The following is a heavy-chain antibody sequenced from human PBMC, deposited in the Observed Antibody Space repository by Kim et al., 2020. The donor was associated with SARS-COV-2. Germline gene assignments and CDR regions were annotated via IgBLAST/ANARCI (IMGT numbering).Heavy chain of an antibody. J-gene: IGHJ3*02. CDR1: GFTFSTYN. D-gene: IGHD1-1*01. Sequence: GGSLRLSCAASGFTFSTYNMHWVRQAPGKGLDWVAVILYDGGNKHYTDSVKGRFTISRDNSKNTVYLQMNSLRAEDTAVYYCAREFNYKGAFDMWGQGT. CDR2: ILYDGGNK. CDR3: AREFNYKGAFDM. V-gene: IGHV3-30*04.